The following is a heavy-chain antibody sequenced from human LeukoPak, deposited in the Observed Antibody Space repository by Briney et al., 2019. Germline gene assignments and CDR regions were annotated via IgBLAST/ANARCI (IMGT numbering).Heavy chain of an antibody. Sequence: GGSLRLSCAASGFTFSSYAMSWVRQAPGKGLEWVSAISGSGGSTYYADSVKGRFTISRDNSKNTLYLQMNSLRAEDTAVYYCAKEGGYYCGGDCYSDYWGQGTLVTVSS. CDR1: GFTFSSYA. V-gene: IGHV3-23*01. CDR3: AKEGGYYCGGDCYSDY. J-gene: IGHJ4*02. D-gene: IGHD2-21*02. CDR2: ISGSGGST.